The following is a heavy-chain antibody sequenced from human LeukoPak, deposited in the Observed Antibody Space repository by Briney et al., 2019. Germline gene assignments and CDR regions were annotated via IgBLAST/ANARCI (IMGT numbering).Heavy chain of an antibody. J-gene: IGHJ6*02. V-gene: IGHV3-23*01. CDR2: ISGSGGNT. CDR1: GFTFSSYS. Sequence: GGSLRLSCAASGFTFSSYSMNWVRQAPGKGLEWVSIISGSGGNTYYADSVKGRFTISRDNSKNTLYLQMNSLRVEDTAVYYCAKDRSDNSSWYCMDVWGQGTTVTVSS. CDR3: AKDRSDNSSWYCMDV. D-gene: IGHD6-19*01.